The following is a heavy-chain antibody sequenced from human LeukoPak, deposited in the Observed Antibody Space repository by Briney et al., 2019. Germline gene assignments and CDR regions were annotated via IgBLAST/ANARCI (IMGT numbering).Heavy chain of an antibody. CDR3: ARGDDSGYYDYFDY. CDR1: GFTADSNY. Sequence: GGSLRLSCAASGFTADSNYLSWVRQAPGKGLEWVSTIYTGGNTYYAASVKGRFTISRDFSKNTVFLHMNSLRAEDTAMYYCARGDDSGYYDYFDYWGQGALVTVFS. V-gene: IGHV3-53*01. CDR2: IYTGGNT. D-gene: IGHD3-22*01. J-gene: IGHJ4*02.